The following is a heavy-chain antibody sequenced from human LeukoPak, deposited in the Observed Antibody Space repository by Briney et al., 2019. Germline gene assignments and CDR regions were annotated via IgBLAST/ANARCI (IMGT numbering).Heavy chain of an antibody. CDR2: IYYSGST. Sequence: PSETLSLTCTISGGSISSYYWSWIRQPPGKGLEWIGYIYYSGSTNYNPSLKSRVTISVDTSKNQFSLKLSSVTAADTAVYYCARVRVYGGEYDYWGQGTLVTVSS. J-gene: IGHJ4*02. D-gene: IGHD3-10*01. CDR3: ARVRVYGGEYDY. V-gene: IGHV4-59*01. CDR1: GGSISSYY.